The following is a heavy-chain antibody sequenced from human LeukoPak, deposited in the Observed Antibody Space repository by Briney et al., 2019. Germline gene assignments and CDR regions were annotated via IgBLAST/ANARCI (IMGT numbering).Heavy chain of an antibody. Sequence: GGTLRLSCAASGFTFSTYGMSWVRQAPGKGLEWVSAVSSTGGTTYYADSVKGRFTISRDNAKNSLYLQMNSLRAEDTAVYYCAELGITMIGGVWGKGTTVTISS. V-gene: IGHV3-23*01. CDR1: GFTFSTYG. CDR2: VSSTGGTT. D-gene: IGHD3-10*02. J-gene: IGHJ6*04. CDR3: AELGITMIGGV.